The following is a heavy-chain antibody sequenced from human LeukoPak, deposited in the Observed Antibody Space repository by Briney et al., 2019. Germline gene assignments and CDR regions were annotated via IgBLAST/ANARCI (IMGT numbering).Heavy chain of an antibody. CDR1: GGSFSGYS. D-gene: IGHD6-13*01. CDR2: INHSGST. Sequence: SETLSLTCGVYGGSFSGYSGSGIRRPPGRGRDWLGEINHSGSTNYNPSLKSRVTISVDTSKNQFSLKLSSVTAADTAVYYCARAFGAAGIYGMDVWGQGTTVTVSS. J-gene: IGHJ6*02. V-gene: IGHV4-34*01. CDR3: ARAFGAAGIYGMDV.